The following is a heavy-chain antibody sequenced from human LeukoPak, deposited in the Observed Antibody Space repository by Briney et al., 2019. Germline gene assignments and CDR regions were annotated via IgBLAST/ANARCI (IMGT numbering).Heavy chain of an antibody. Sequence: HGGSLKISCKGSGYSFTSYWIGWVRQMPGKGLEWMGIIYPGDSATRYSPSFQGQVTISADKSISTAYLQWSSLNASDTAMYYCARRSYSSRYYYMDVWGKGTTVTVSS. V-gene: IGHV5-51*01. D-gene: IGHD3-10*01. CDR3: ARRSYSSRYYYMDV. CDR1: GYSFTSYW. J-gene: IGHJ6*03. CDR2: IYPGDSAT.